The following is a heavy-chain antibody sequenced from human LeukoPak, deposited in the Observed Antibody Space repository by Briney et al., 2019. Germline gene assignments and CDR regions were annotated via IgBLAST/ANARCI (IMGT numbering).Heavy chain of an antibody. V-gene: IGHV4-59*04. Sequence: SETLSLTCTVSGGSISSYYWSWIRQPPGKGLEWIGYIYYSGSTYYNPSLKSRVTISVDTSKNQFSLKLSSVTAADTAVYYCARLIIRMSPRNFDYWGQGTLVTVSS. CDR1: GGSISSYY. D-gene: IGHD2-8*01. CDR3: ARLIIRMSPRNFDY. J-gene: IGHJ4*02. CDR2: IYYSGST.